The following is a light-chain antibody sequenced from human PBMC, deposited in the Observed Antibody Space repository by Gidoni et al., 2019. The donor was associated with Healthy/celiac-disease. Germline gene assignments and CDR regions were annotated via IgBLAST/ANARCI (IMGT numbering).Light chain of an antibody. J-gene: IGKJ1*01. V-gene: IGKV3-20*01. Sequence: IVLTQSPRTLSLSPGERATLSCRASQSVSSSYLAWYQQKPGQAPRLLIYGASSRATGIPDRVSGSGSGTDFTLTISRLEPEDFAVYYCQQYGSSPPWTFGQGTKVEIK. CDR2: GAS. CDR3: QQYGSSPPWT. CDR1: QSVSSSY.